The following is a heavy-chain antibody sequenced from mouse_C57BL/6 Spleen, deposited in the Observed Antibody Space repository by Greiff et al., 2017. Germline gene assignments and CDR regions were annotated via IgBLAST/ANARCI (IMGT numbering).Heavy chain of an antibody. CDR1: GFNIKDYY. J-gene: IGHJ1*03. V-gene: IGHV14-2*01. CDR2: IDPEDGDT. Sequence: EVQLQQSGAELVKPGASVKLSCTASGFNIKDYYMHWVKQRTEQGLEWIGRIDPEDGDTKYDPKFQGKATLTADTSSNTAYLQLSSLTSEDTAVYYCARGDYYGSGYVWGTGTTVTVSS. D-gene: IGHD1-1*01. CDR3: ARGDYYGSGYV.